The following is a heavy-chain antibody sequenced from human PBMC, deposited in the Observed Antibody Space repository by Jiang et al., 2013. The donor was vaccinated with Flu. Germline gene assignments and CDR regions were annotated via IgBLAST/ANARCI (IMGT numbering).Heavy chain of an antibody. CDR3: ARDPQSSGWYVN. Sequence: EVKKPGSSVKVSCKAXGGTFSTYAISWVRQAPGQGLEWMGGIIPIFGTANYAXKVPGAESRLPRTKSTSTAYMELSSLRSEDTAVYYCARDPQSSGWYVNWGQGTLVTVSS. CDR2: IIPIFGTA. CDR1: GGTFSTYA. D-gene: IGHD6-19*01. V-gene: IGHV1-69*06. J-gene: IGHJ4*02.